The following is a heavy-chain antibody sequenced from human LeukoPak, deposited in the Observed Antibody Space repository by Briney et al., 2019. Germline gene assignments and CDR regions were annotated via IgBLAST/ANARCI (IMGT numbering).Heavy chain of an antibody. V-gene: IGHV3-74*03. Sequence: GGSLRLSCAASTFTFRNYWMHWVRQAPGQGLVWVSRINSDGSSTTYAESVKGRFTIARDNTKNTLYLQMNSLRAEDTAVYHCARGHSNSPYYFDSWGQGTLVTVSS. CDR2: INSDGSST. J-gene: IGHJ4*02. CDR3: ARGHSNSPYYFDS. D-gene: IGHD6-13*01. CDR1: TFTFRNYW.